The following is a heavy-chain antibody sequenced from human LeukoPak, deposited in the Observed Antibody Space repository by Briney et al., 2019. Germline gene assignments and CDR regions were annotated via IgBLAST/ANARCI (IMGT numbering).Heavy chain of an antibody. V-gene: IGHV3-23*01. CDR1: GFTFSNYG. CDR2: ISGSGGST. Sequence: GSLRLSCAAPGFTFSNYGMHWVRQAPGKGLEWVSAISGSGGSTYYADSVKGRFTISRDNSKNTLYLQMNSLRAEDTAVYYCAKAGKLLWLAYYFDYWGQGTLVTVSS. CDR3: AKAGKLLWLAYYFDY. J-gene: IGHJ4*02. D-gene: IGHD3-10*01.